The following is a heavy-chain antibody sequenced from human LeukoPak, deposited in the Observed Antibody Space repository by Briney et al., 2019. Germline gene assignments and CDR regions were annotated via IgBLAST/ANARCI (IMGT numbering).Heavy chain of an antibody. Sequence: PGGSLRLSCSASGFTFSYYTMYWVRQAPGKGLESVSAMSPNGDSTFHADSVKGRFAISRDNSKDMLYLQMRSLRVEDTAVYYCVRIIVGATYDYWGQGTLVTVSS. CDR2: MSPNGDST. J-gene: IGHJ4*02. V-gene: IGHV3-64D*09. CDR1: GFTFSYYT. CDR3: VRIIVGATYDY. D-gene: IGHD1-26*01.